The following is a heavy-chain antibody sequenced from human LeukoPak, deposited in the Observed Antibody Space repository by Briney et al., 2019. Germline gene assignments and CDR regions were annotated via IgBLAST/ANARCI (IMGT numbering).Heavy chain of an antibody. Sequence: GGSLRLYCAASGFTFSSYSMNWVRQAPGKGLEWVSSISSSSSYIYYADSVKGRFTIFRDNAKSSLYLQMNSLRAEDTAVYYCASPLAYCGGDCLEAIDYWGQGTLVTVSS. D-gene: IGHD2-21*02. V-gene: IGHV3-21*01. CDR2: ISSSSSYI. CDR3: ASPLAYCGGDCLEAIDY. J-gene: IGHJ4*02. CDR1: GFTFSSYS.